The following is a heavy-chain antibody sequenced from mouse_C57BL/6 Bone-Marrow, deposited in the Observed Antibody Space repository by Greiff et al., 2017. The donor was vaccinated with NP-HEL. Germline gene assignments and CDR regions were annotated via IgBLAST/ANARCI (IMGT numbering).Heavy chain of an antibody. CDR2: INPSSGYT. J-gene: IGHJ2*01. CDR1: GYTFTSYW. D-gene: IGHD1-1*01. CDR3: ARTEEDFDISFIKGY. V-gene: IGHV1-7*01. Sequence: VQLQQSGAELAKPGASVKLSCKASGYTFTSYWMHWVKQRPGQGLEWIGYINPSSGYTKYNQKFKDQATLTADKSSSTAYMQLSSLTYEDSAVYYCARTEEDFDISFIKGYGGQGTTRTVSS.